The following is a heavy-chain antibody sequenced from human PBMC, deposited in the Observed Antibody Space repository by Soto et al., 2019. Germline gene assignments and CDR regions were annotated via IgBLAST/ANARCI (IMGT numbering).Heavy chain of an antibody. Sequence: PGGSLRLSCAASGFTFGSYSMNWVRQAPGKGLEWVSYISSSSSTIYYADSVKGRFTISRDNAKNSLYLQMNSLRAEDTAVYYCARDLSRADIVVVPAAVCYIVYWGQGTLVIVSS. CDR2: ISSSSSTI. J-gene: IGHJ4*02. CDR3: ARDLSRADIVVVPAAVCYIVY. CDR1: GFTFGSYS. D-gene: IGHD2-2*01. V-gene: IGHV3-48*01.